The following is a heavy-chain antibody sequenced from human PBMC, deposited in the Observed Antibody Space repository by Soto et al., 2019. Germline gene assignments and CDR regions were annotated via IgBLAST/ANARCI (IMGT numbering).Heavy chain of an antibody. Sequence: NPSETLSLTCAVYGGSISSNKWWSWVRQPPGKGLEWIGEIYHSGSTNYNPSLKSRVTISLDESKNQFSLKLTSVTAADSAVYYCARDDHIVVVPPSLGAMDVWGQGTTVTVSS. CDR3: ARDDHIVVVPPSLGAMDV. D-gene: IGHD2-2*01. CDR2: IYHSGST. CDR1: GGSISSNKW. V-gene: IGHV4-4*02. J-gene: IGHJ6*02.